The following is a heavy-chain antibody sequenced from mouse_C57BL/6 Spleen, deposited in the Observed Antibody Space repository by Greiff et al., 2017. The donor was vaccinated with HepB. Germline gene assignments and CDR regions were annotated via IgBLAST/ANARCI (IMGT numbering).Heavy chain of an antibody. CDR2: IYPGSGNT. CDR1: GYTFTDYY. CDR3: AREVYYDYDGENYFDY. V-gene: IGHV1-76*01. J-gene: IGHJ2*01. Sequence: QVQLQQSGAELVRPGASVKLSCKASGYTFTDYYINWVKQRPGQGLEWIARIYPGSGNTYYNEKFKGKATLTAEKSSSNAYMQLSSLTSEDSAVYVCAREVYYDYDGENYFDYWGQGTTLTVSS. D-gene: IGHD2-4*01.